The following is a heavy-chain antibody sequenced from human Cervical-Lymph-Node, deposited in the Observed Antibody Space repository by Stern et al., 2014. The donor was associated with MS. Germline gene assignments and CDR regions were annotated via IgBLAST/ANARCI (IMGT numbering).Heavy chain of an antibody. CDR3: ARKPRLMGYFDS. D-gene: IGHD3-16*01. J-gene: IGHJ4*02. CDR1: GYRFTSYG. Sequence: QVQLGQSAVEVKKPGASVKVSCKASGYRFTSYGISWVRQAPGQGFEWMGWISPYKGKTNYAQSLQDRLTVTTDTTTNTTFMELRNLRYDDTAVYYCARKPRLMGYFDSWGQGTLVIVSS. CDR2: ISPYKGKT. V-gene: IGHV1-18*01.